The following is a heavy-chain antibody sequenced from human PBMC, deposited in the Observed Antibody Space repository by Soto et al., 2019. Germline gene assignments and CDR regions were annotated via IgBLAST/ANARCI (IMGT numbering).Heavy chain of an antibody. Sequence: QVQLQESGPGLVKPSQTLSLTCTVSGGSISSGGYYWSWIRQHPGKGLEWIGYIYYSGSTYYNPSLKSLVTTSVDTSKNPVSLKLSSVTAADTAVYYCAREAVPAADNWSDPWGQGTLVTVSS. D-gene: IGHD2-2*01. CDR1: GGSISSGGYY. V-gene: IGHV4-31*01. CDR2: IYYSGST. CDR3: AREAVPAADNWSDP. J-gene: IGHJ5*02.